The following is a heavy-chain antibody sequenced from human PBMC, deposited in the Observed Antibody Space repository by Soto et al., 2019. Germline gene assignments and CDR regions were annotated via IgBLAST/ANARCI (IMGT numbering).Heavy chain of an antibody. CDR3: ASAVYSSGWYDFDY. V-gene: IGHV3-7*03. D-gene: IGHD6-19*01. CDR2: IKQDGSEK. J-gene: IGHJ4*02. Sequence: GGSLRLSCAASGFTFSSYWMSWVRQAPGKGLEWVANIKQDGSEKYYVDSVKGRFTISRDNAKNPLYLQMNSLRAEDTAVYYCASAVYSSGWYDFDYWGQGTLVTVSS. CDR1: GFTFSSYW.